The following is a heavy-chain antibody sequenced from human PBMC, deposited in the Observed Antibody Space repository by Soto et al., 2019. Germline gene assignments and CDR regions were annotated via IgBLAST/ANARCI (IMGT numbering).Heavy chain of an antibody. CDR3: ARDKAQGSSWFSRYYYYGMDV. CDR2: ISAYNGNT. V-gene: IGHV1-18*01. Sequence: ASVKVSCKASGYTFTSYGISWVRQAPGQGLEWMGWISAYNGNTNYAQKLQGRVTMTTDTSTSTAYMELRSLRSDDTAVYYCARDKAQGSSWFSRYYYYGMDVWGQGTTVTVSS. CDR1: GYTFTSYG. J-gene: IGHJ6*02. D-gene: IGHD6-13*01.